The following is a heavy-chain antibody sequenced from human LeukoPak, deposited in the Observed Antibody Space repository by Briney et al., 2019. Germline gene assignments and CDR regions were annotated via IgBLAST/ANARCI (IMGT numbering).Heavy chain of an antibody. V-gene: IGHV4-34*01. CDR1: GGSFSGYY. J-gene: IGHJ4*02. Sequence: SETLSLTCAVYGGSFSGYYWSWIRQPPGKGLDWIGEINHSGSTNYNPSLKSRVTISVDTSKNQFSLKLSSVTAADTAVYYCARGRGGYSYARFFDYWGQGTLVTVSS. CDR2: INHSGST. D-gene: IGHD5-18*01. CDR3: ARGRGGYSYARFFDY.